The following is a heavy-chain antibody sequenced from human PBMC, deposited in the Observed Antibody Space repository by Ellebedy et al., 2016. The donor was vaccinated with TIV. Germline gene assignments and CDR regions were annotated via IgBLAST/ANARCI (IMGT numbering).Heavy chain of an antibody. CDR2: ISSSSSYI. V-gene: IGHV3-21*04. Sequence: LSLTCAASGFTFSSYSMNWVRQAPGKGLEWVSSISSSSSYIYYADSVKGRFTISRDNSKNTVFLQMNSLRAEDTAVYFCTRGKARTGYQYGMDLWGQGTTVAVSS. J-gene: IGHJ6*02. D-gene: IGHD6-13*01. CDR1: GFTFSSYS. CDR3: TRGKARTGYQYGMDL.